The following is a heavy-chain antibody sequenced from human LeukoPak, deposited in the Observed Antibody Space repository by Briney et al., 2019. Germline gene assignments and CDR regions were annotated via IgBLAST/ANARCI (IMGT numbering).Heavy chain of an antibody. J-gene: IGHJ4*02. CDR3: AKDNGIVAPSIPLDY. V-gene: IGHV3-74*01. D-gene: IGHD5-12*01. CDR2: LNSDGSIT. Sequence: GGSLRLSCAASGFTFSTYWMHWVRQAPGKGLVWVSGLNSDGSITGYVDSVKGRFTISRDNSKNTLYLQMNSLRAEDTAVYYCAKDNGIVAPSIPLDYWGQGTLVTVSS. CDR1: GFTFSTYW.